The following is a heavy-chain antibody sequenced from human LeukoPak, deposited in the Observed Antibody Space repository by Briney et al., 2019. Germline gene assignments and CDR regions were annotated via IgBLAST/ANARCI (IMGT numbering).Heavy chain of an antibody. D-gene: IGHD3-16*01. CDR2: IYSGGST. CDR3: ARGLGDLDY. Sequence: GGSLRLSCAVSGFTFSSNYMSWVRQAPGKGLEWVSVIYSGGSTYYSDSVKGRFTISRDNSKNTLYLQMNNLRAEDTAVYYCARGLGDLDYWGQGTLVTVSS. V-gene: IGHV3-53*01. J-gene: IGHJ4*02. CDR1: GFTFSSNY.